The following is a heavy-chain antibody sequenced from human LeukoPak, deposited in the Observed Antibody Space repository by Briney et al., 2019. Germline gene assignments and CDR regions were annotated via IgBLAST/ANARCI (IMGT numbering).Heavy chain of an antibody. Sequence: GGSLRLSCVDSGFTFSSYAMSWVRQVLGKGLEWVSGISDSGGSTYYADSVKGRFTISRDNSKNTLYLQMNSLRAEDTAVYYCASRQGLGWHYVNWGQGTLVTVSS. V-gene: IGHV3-23*01. D-gene: IGHD3-10*02. J-gene: IGHJ4*02. CDR2: ISDSGGST. CDR1: GFTFSSYA. CDR3: ASRQGLGWHYVN.